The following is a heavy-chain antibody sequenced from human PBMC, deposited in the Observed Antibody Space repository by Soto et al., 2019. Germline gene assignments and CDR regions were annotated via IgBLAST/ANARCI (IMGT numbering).Heavy chain of an antibody. Sequence: GGSLRLSCAASGFTFSSYWMSWFRQAPGKGLEWVANIKQDGSEKYYVDSVKGRFTISRDNAKNSLYLQMNSLRAEDTAVYYCAKDRPWAPYYDFWSGYSRRAYYFDYWGQGTLVTVSS. CDR2: IKQDGSEK. V-gene: IGHV3-7*03. CDR1: GFTFSSYW. J-gene: IGHJ4*02. D-gene: IGHD3-3*01. CDR3: AKDRPWAPYYDFWSGYSRRAYYFDY.